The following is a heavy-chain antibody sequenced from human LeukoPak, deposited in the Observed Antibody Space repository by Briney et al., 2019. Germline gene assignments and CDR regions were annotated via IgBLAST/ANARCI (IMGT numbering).Heavy chain of an antibody. CDR1: GFTFSSYA. Sequence: GGSLRLSCAASGFTFSSYAMSWVRQAPGKGLEWVSAISGSGGSTYYADSVKGRFTISRDNSKNTLYLQMNSLRAEDTAVYYCATEVGVTTNVDYYFDYWGQGTLVTVSS. V-gene: IGHV3-23*01. J-gene: IGHJ4*02. CDR3: ATEVGVTTNVDYYFDY. CDR2: ISGSGGST. D-gene: IGHD1-26*01.